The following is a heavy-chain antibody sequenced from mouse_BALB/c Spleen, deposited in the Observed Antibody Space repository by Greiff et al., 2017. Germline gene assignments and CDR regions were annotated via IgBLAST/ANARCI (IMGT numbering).Heavy chain of an antibody. V-gene: IGHV5-6-5*01. CDR1: GFTFSSYA. J-gene: IGHJ2*01. Sequence: EVHLVESGGGLVKPGGSLKLSCAASGFTFSSYAMSWVRQTPEKRLEWVASISSGGSTYYPDSVKGRFTISRDNARNILYLQMSSLRSEDTAMYYCARNYYGSSYDFDYWGQGTTLTVSS. CDR3: ARNYYGSSYDFDY. D-gene: IGHD1-1*01. CDR2: ISSGGST.